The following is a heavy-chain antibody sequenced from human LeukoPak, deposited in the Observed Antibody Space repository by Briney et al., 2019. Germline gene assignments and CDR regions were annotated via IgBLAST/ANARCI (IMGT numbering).Heavy chain of an antibody. J-gene: IGHJ4*02. V-gene: IGHV4-59*01. Sequence: SETLSLTCTVSGGSISSYYWSWIRQPPGKGLEWIGYIYYSGSTNYNPSLKSRVTISVDTSKNQFSLKLRSVTAADTAVYYCATYYDRKFDSWGQGTLVTVSS. CDR3: ATYYDRKFDS. CDR2: IYYSGST. CDR1: GGSISSYY. D-gene: IGHD3-22*01.